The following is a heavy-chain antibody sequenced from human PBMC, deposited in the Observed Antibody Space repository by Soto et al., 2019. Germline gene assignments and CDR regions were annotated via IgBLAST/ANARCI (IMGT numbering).Heavy chain of an antibody. D-gene: IGHD4-4*01. Sequence: GGSLRLSCAASGFTFSSYSMNWVRQAPGKGLEWVSYISSSSSTIYYADSVKGRFTISRDNAKNSLYLQMNSLRDEDTAVYYCARDQGMTTVTTGDGDWGQGTLVTVSS. CDR3: ARDQGMTTVTTGDGD. J-gene: IGHJ4*02. CDR2: ISSSSSTI. CDR1: GFTFSSYS. V-gene: IGHV3-48*02.